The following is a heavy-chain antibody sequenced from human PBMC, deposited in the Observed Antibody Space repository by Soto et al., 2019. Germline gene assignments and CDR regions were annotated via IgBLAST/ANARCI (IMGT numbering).Heavy chain of an antibody. Sequence: QVRLVQSGAEVKKPGSSVKVSCKASGGTFSNYAITWLRLAPGQGLEWLGGIIPVFGTVNYGQKFQGRVTITADESTSTAYMELNRLRSEDTAVYYCARDNPYTNSFGNWFDPWGQGTLVIVS. CDR3: ARDNPYTNSFGNWFDP. CDR1: GGTFSNYA. J-gene: IGHJ5*02. V-gene: IGHV1-69*01. D-gene: IGHD6-13*01. CDR2: IIPVFGTV.